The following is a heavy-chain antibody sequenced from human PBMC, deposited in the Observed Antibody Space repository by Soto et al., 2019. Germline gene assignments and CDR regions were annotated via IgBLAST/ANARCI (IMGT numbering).Heavy chain of an antibody. J-gene: IGHJ5*02. Sequence: PGGSLRLSCAASVFTFSSYAMSLVRQAPGKGLEWVSAISGSGGGTYYADSVKGRFTISRDNSKNTLYLQMNSLRAEDTAVYYCAKDRIVVQNWFEPWGQGTMVTVSS. CDR1: VFTFSSYA. D-gene: IGHD3-22*01. CDR3: AKDRIVVQNWFEP. V-gene: IGHV3-23*01. CDR2: ISGSGGGT.